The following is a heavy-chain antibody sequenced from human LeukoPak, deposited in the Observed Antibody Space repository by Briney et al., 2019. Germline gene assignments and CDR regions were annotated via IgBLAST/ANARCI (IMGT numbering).Heavy chain of an antibody. CDR1: GFTFSGSA. CDR2: IRSKANSYAT. J-gene: IGHJ3*02. D-gene: IGHD2-15*01. Sequence: PGGSLRLSCAASGFTFSGSAMHWVRQASGKGLEWVGRIRSKANSYATAYAASVKGRFTISRDDSKNTAYLQMTSLKTEDTAVYYCTRLGGTEAFDIWGQGTMVTVSS. V-gene: IGHV3-73*01. CDR3: TRLGGTEAFDI.